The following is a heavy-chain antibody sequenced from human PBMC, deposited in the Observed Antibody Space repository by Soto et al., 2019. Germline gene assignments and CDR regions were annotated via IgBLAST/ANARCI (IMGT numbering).Heavy chain of an antibody. J-gene: IGHJ4*02. D-gene: IGHD6-19*01. CDR2: ISPYSGNT. CDR1: GYTFTNYD. Sequence: QIQLVQSGAEVKKPGASVKVSCKTSGYTFTNYDIGCVRQAPGQGLEWMGWISPYSGNTNYAQKLQDRVTMTTDTSTRTAYMDLRSLRSDDTAMYYCVRFASSGWYTGGYWGQGTLVTVSS. V-gene: IGHV1-18*01. CDR3: VRFASSGWYTGGY.